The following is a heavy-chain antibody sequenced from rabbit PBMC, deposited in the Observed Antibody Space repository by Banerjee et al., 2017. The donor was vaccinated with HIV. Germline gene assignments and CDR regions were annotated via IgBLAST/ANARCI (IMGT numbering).Heavy chain of an antibody. CDR1: GFSFSSAYW. D-gene: IGHD6-1*01. Sequence: QSLQESGGGLFQPGGSLALTCKASGFSFSSAYWMCWVRQAPGKGLEWIGCTWTGSGTTYYASWVNGRFSISKTSSTTMTLQMTSLTAADTATYFCARDYAGYAYITDLWGQGTLVTVS. V-gene: IGHV1S40*01. CDR2: TWTGSGTT. J-gene: IGHJ3*01. CDR3: ARDYAGYAYITDL.